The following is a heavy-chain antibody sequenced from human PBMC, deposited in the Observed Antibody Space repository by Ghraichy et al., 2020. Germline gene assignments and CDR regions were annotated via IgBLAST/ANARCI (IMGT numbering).Heavy chain of an antibody. Sequence: GESLNISCAVSGFNFNSYIMAWVRQSPGKGLECVSAIGAHNAWTNIADSVKGRFTISRDSSKSVLYLQMNSLTAEDTATYYCVKGRSGVSIFDSWGQETLVTVSS. CDR3: VKGRSGVSIFDS. CDR2: IGAHNAWT. D-gene: IGHD3-3*02. V-gene: IGHV3-23*01. J-gene: IGHJ4*02. CDR1: GFNFNSYI.